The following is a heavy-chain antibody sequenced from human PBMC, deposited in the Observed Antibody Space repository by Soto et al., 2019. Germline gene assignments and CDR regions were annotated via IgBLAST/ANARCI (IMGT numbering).Heavy chain of an antibody. J-gene: IGHJ4*02. V-gene: IGHV3-11*01. CDR3: VRDVGSDYLAF. CDR2: ISGNGNTK. Sequence: GSLRLSCAASGFPFSDYYMSWIRQAPGKGLEWLSYISGNGNTKYYADSVKGRFTISRDNAKNSVDLQMNSLRDDDTAVYYCVRDVGSDYLAFWGQGALVTVSS. D-gene: IGHD4-17*01. CDR1: GFPFSDYY.